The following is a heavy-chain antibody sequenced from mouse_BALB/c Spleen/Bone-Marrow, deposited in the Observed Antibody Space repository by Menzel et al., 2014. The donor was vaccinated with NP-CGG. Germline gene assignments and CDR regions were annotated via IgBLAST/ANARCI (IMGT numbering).Heavy chain of an antibody. CDR1: GFNIRDTY. CDR3: ASATTATFYAMDY. D-gene: IGHD1-2*01. Sequence: EVQLQQSGAELVKPGASVKLSCTVSGFNIRDTYMHWVKQRPEQGLEWNGRIDPANGNTKYDPKFQGKATITADTSSNTAYLQLSSLTSEDTAVYYCASATTATFYAMDYWGQGTSVTVFS. CDR2: IDPANGNT. J-gene: IGHJ4*01. V-gene: IGHV14-3*02.